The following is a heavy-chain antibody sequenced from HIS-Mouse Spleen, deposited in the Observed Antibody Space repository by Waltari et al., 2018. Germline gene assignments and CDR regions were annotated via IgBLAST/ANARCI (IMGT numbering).Heavy chain of an antibody. V-gene: IGHV4-4*07. CDR2: IYTSGSP. Sequence: QVQLQESGPGLVKPSETLSLTCTVPGGSISSYYWSWIRQPAGKGLEWIGRIYTSGSPHYTPPLKSRVTMSVDTSKNQFSLKLSSVTAADTAVYYCARDFHDFWSGYYGGDKKHDAFDIWGQGTMVTVSS. CDR3: ARDFHDFWSGYYGGDKKHDAFDI. D-gene: IGHD3-3*01. CDR1: GGSISSYY. J-gene: IGHJ3*02.